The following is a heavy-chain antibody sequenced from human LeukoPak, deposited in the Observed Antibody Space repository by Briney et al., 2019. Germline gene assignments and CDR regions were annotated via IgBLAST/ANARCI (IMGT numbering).Heavy chain of an antibody. CDR2: IYYSGST. V-gene: IGHV4-59*01. D-gene: IGHD3-16*01. CDR1: GDSISSYY. J-gene: IGHJ4*02. CDR3: ARDRSLGIIDY. Sequence: SETLSLTCIVSGDSISSYYWSWIRQPPGKGLEWIGYIYYSGSTNYNPSLKSRVTISVDASKNHFSLKLSSATAADTAVYYCARDRSLGIIDYWGQGTLVTVSS.